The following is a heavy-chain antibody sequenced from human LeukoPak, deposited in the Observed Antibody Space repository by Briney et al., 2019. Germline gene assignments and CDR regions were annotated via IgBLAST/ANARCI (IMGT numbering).Heavy chain of an antibody. CDR3: ARDSGYCSSTSCYSWFDP. V-gene: IGHV4-34*01. J-gene: IGHJ5*02. D-gene: IGHD2-2*02. Sequence: SETLSLTCAVYGGSFSGYYWSWIRQPPGKGLEWIGYIYHSGSTYYNPSLKSRVTIPVDRSKNQFSLKLSSVTAADTAVYYCARDSGYCSSTSCYSWFDPWGQGTLVTVSS. CDR1: GGSFSGYY. CDR2: IYHSGST.